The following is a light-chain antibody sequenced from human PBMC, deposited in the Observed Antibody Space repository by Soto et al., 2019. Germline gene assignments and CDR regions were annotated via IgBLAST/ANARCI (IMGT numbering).Light chain of an antibody. CDR3: SSYTSDKRNYV. CDR1: SSNIGAPYD. Sequence: QSVLTQPPSVSGAPGQGVTISCAGSSSNIGAPYDVHWYQHLPGTAPKLLLYGGNNRPSGVPDRFSGSRSGTSASLAITGIQAEDEAHYYCSSYTSDKRNYVVGTGTKVTVL. CDR2: GGN. J-gene: IGLJ1*01. V-gene: IGLV1-40*01.